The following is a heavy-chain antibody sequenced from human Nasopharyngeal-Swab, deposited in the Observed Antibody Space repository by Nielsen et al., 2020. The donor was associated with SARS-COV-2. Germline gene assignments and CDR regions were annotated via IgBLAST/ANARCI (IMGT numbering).Heavy chain of an antibody. D-gene: IGHD3-10*01. Sequence: GEFLKISCQGSGYSFSTYWIGWVRQMPGKGLEWMGIIYPGDSDTRYSPSFQGQVTISADKSISTVYPQWSSLKASDTAMYYCAKTYYYGSGRTIWFDPWGQGTFVTVSS. J-gene: IGHJ5*02. CDR1: GYSFSTYW. V-gene: IGHV5-51*01. CDR3: AKTYYYGSGRTIWFDP. CDR2: IYPGDSDT.